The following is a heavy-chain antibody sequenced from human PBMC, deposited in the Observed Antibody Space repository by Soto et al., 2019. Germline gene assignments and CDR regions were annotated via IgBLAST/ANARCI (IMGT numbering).Heavy chain of an antibody. J-gene: IGHJ4*02. CDR1: GGTFSRYT. V-gene: IGHV1-69*13. CDR3: ARDGTLYDSSAYYYLY. D-gene: IGHD3-22*01. CDR2: ITPMFGTP. Sequence: ASVKVSCKASGGTFSRYTITWVRQAPGQGLEWMGGITPMFGTPNYAQKFQGRVTITADESTSTAYMELSSLRSEDTAMYYCARDGTLYDSSAYYYLYWGQGTLVTVSS.